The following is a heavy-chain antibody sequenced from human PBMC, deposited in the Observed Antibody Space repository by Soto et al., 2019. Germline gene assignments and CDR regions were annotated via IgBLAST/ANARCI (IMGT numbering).Heavy chain of an antibody. CDR1: GCTVSNYY. CDR3: ARDRDGHSSGFPAFDL. D-gene: IGHD3-22*01. CDR2: IYYTGTH. J-gene: IGHJ5*02. Sequence: SESLSLSCADSGCTVSNYYWSWVRQPPGKRLGWIGYIYYTGTHAYNPSLRGRATISVDTSKDQSSLKLTSVTAADTAVYYCARDRDGHSSGFPAFDLWGQGILVTVSS. V-gene: IGHV4-59*02.